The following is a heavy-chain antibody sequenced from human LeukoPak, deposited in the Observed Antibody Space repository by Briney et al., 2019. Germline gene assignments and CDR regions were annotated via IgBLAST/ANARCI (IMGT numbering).Heavy chain of an antibody. Sequence: GESLKISCKGSGYNFAHDWIGWGRQLPGKGLEWMGIIFPDDSDTIYSPSFQGHVTISADKSINTAYLQWSDLKASDSAMHYCARQESEMTTPANRYFDLWGQGTLITVSS. CDR1: GYNFAHDW. CDR2: IFPDDSDT. D-gene: IGHD2-15*01. V-gene: IGHV5-51*01. CDR3: ARQESEMTTPANRYFDL. J-gene: IGHJ4*02.